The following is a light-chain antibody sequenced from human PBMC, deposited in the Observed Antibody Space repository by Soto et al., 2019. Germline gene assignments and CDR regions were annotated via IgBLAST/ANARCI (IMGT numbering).Light chain of an antibody. V-gene: IGKV3-20*01. CDR1: RSFASSY. CDR3: QHYGPSTPYT. J-gene: IGKJ2*01. CDR2: AAS. Sequence: EIVLTQSPGTLSLSPGERATLSCRASRSFASSYLAWYQRKPGQSPRLLIYAASNRATGIPDRFTGSGSGTDFTLTIRRVEPEDCAVYYCQHYGPSTPYTFGQGTKVEIK.